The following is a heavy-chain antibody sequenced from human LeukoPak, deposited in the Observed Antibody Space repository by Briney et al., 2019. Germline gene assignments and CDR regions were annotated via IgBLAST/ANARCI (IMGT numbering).Heavy chain of an antibody. CDR2: INPNSGGT. Sequence: ASVKVSCKASGYTFTGYYMHWVRQAPGQGLEWMGWINPNSGGTNYAQKFQGWVTMTRDTSISTAYMELSRLRSDDTAVYYCARAVRGTAQYYFDYWGQGTLVTVSS. V-gene: IGHV1-2*04. D-gene: IGHD3-10*01. J-gene: IGHJ4*02. CDR3: ARAVRGTAQYYFDY. CDR1: GYTFTGYY.